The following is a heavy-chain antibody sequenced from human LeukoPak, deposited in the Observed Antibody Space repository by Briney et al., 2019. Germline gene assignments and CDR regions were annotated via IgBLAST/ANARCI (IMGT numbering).Heavy chain of an antibody. J-gene: IGHJ4*02. CDR2: ISSSRSYI. CDR1: GFTFSRYW. Sequence: GGSLRLSCAASGFTFSRYWMSWVRQAPGKGLEWVSSISSSRSYIYYADSVRGRFTISRDNAKNSLYLQMNSLRAEDTAVYYCARDHGSGSYYRSWSHWGQGTLVTVSS. D-gene: IGHD3-10*01. CDR3: ARDHGSGSYYRSWSH. V-gene: IGHV3-21*06.